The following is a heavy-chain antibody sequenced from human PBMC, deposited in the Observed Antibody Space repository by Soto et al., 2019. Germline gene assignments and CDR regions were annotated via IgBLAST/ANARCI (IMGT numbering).Heavy chain of an antibody. CDR2: IHYSGTT. Sequence: SSETLSLTCTVSGGSMRNYFWTWIRQPPGKGLKWIGYIHYSGTTSFFPSYNPSLRSRVTISEDTSKNQFSRKLLSVTTADTAVYFCAAGEASSRNLAPYYLDFWGQGTLVTVSS. CDR3: AAGEASSRNLAPYYLDF. J-gene: IGHJ4*02. CDR1: GGSMRNYF. V-gene: IGHV4-59*01. D-gene: IGHD6-13*01.